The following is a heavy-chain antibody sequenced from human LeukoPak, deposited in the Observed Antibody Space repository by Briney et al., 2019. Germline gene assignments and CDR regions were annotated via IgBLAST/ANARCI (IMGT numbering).Heavy chain of an antibody. D-gene: IGHD3-10*01. Sequence: GRSLRLSCAASGFTFSSYGMHWVRQAPGKGLEWVAVISYDGSNKYYADSVKGRFTISRDNSKNTLYLQMNSLRAEDTAVYYCAKIDPYGSGSSVDYWGQGTLVTVSS. J-gene: IGHJ4*02. CDR2: ISYDGSNK. CDR3: AKIDPYGSGSSVDY. V-gene: IGHV3-30*18. CDR1: GFTFSSYG.